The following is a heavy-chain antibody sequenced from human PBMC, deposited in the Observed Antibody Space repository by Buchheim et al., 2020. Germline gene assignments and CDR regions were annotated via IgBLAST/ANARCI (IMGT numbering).Heavy chain of an antibody. V-gene: IGHV3-30*04. CDR1: GFTFSSYA. J-gene: IGHJ6*02. Sequence: QVQLVESGGGVVQPGRSLRLSCAASGFTFSSYAMHWVRQAPGKGLEWVAVISYDGSNKYYADSVKGRFTISRDNSKNTLYLQMNSLRAEDTAVYYCARDRGYCGGDCYLPFRLWDYYGMDVWGQGTT. D-gene: IGHD2-21*02. CDR2: ISYDGSNK. CDR3: ARDRGYCGGDCYLPFRLWDYYGMDV.